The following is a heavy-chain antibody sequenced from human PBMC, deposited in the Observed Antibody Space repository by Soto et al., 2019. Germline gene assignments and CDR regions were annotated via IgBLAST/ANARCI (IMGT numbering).Heavy chain of an antibody. CDR2: IIPIFGTA. D-gene: IGHD5-12*01. Sequence: SVNLSCKAAGGGFSIYAITWVRQAPRQGLEWMGGIIPIFGTANYAQKFQGRVTIPADESTSTAYMELSSLRSEDTAVYYCARGRYSGYDYDYYYYGMDVWGQGTTVTVSS. CDR3: ARGRYSGYDYDYYYYGMDV. J-gene: IGHJ6*02. CDR1: GGGFSIYA. V-gene: IGHV1-69*13.